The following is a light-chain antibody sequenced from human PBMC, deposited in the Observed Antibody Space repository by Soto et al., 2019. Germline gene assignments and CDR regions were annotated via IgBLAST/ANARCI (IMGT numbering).Light chain of an antibody. CDR1: QSIYIY. V-gene: IGKV3-11*01. Sequence: EIVLTQSPATQSLSPGERATLSCRASQSIYIYLAWYQQKPGQAPRLLISDASNRATGIPARFSGSGSGTDFTLTISSLEPEDFAVYYCQQRYGWPPITFGQGTRLEIK. J-gene: IGKJ5*01. CDR3: QQRYGWPPIT. CDR2: DAS.